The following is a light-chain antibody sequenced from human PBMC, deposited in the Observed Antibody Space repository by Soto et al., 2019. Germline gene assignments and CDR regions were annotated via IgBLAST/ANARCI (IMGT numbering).Light chain of an antibody. Sequence: QLVLTQPPSASGTPGQRVTISCSGSSSNIGSNTVNWYQQLPGTAPKLLIYRNNQRPSGVPDRFSGSKSGTSASLAISGLQSEDEADYYCAAWDDSLNGQVFGGGTKVTVL. CDR3: AAWDDSLNGQV. CDR2: RNN. J-gene: IGLJ2*01. V-gene: IGLV1-44*01. CDR1: SSNIGSNT.